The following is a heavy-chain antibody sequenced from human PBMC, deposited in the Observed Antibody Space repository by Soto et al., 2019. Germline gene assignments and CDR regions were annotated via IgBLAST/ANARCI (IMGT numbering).Heavy chain of an antibody. Sequence: QVQLVESGGRVVQPGRSLRLSCAASGFTFSTYGVHWVRQAPGKGLEWVAVISSDGSEKYYAGSVKGRVSISRDNSKSTLYLQMDSLRAEDTAVYYCAKGAVTTSLYYFDYWGQGTLVTVSS. CDR2: ISSDGSEK. CDR3: AKGAVTTSLYYFDY. CDR1: GFTFSTYG. V-gene: IGHV3-30*18. D-gene: IGHD4-17*01. J-gene: IGHJ4*02.